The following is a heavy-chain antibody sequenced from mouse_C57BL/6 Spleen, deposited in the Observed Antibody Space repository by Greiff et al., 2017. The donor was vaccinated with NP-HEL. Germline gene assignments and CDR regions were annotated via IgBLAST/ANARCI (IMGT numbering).Heavy chain of an antibody. CDR3: ARTDSNYEYFYYAMDY. J-gene: IGHJ4*01. Sequence: VQLQQSGAELMKPGASVKLSCKATGYTFTGYWIEWVKQRPGHGLEWIGEILPGSGSTNYNEKFKGKATFTADTSSNTAYMQLSSLTTEDSAIYYCARTDSNYEYFYYAMDYWGQGTSVTVSS. D-gene: IGHD2-5*01. V-gene: IGHV1-9*01. CDR2: ILPGSGST. CDR1: GYTFTGYW.